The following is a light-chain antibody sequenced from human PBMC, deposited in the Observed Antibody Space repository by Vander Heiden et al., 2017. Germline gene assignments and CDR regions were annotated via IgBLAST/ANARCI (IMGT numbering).Light chain of an antibody. V-gene: IGLV3-19*01. CDR1: SLGNNY. Sequence: SSELTQDPAVSVALGQTVRITCQGDSLGNNYANWYQQKPGQAPVLVIYARKNRPSGIPDRFSGSTSGTTASLTITGALAEDEADYYCDSWAGNDNPVAFGGGTKVTV. CDR3: DSWAGNDNPVA. J-gene: IGLJ2*01. CDR2: ARK.